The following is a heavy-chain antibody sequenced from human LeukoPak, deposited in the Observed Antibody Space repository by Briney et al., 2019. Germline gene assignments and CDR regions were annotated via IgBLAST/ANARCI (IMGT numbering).Heavy chain of an antibody. Sequence: ASVKVSCKASEGTFSSYAISWVRQAPGQGLEWMGGIIPIFGTANYAQKFQGRVTITTDEYTSTAYMELSSLRSEDTAVYYCARTRFSITMVRGVPNWFDPWGQGTLVTVSS. CDR1: EGTFSSYA. CDR2: IIPIFGTA. V-gene: IGHV1-69*05. CDR3: ARTRFSITMVRGVPNWFDP. D-gene: IGHD3-10*01. J-gene: IGHJ5*02.